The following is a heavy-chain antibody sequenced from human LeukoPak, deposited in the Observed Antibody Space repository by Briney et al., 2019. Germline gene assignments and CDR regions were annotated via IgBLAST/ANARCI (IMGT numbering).Heavy chain of an antibody. Sequence: GGSLRLSCAASGFNLANHAMSWVRQTPGKGLEWVSAISGGGDITYYADSVTGRFTISRDNSKDTLFLQMHSLRPGDTAVYYCVREDTPATANYWGQGTLVTISP. V-gene: IGHV3-23*01. CDR1: GFNLANHA. D-gene: IGHD2-21*02. CDR3: VREDTPATANY. CDR2: ISGGGDIT. J-gene: IGHJ4*02.